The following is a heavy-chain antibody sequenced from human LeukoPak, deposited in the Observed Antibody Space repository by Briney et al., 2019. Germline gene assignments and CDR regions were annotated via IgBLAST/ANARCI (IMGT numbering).Heavy chain of an antibody. J-gene: IGHJ4*02. Sequence: SETLSLTCTVSGGSLSSYYWSWIRQPPGKGLEWIGYIYYSGSTNYNPSLKSRVTISVDTSKNQFSLKLSSVTAADTAVYYCARDRDRDGSPDGFDYWGQGTLVTVSS. CDR2: IYYSGST. CDR3: ARDRDRDGSPDGFDY. D-gene: IGHD5-24*01. V-gene: IGHV4-59*01. CDR1: GGSLSSYY.